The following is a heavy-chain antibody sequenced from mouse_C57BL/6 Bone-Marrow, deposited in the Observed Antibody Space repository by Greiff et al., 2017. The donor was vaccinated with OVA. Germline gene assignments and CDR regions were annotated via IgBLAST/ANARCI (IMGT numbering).Heavy chain of an antibody. CDR3: ATLFITTGRGAMDY. V-gene: IGHV5-17*01. Sequence: DVKLVESGGGLVKPGGSLKLSCAASGFTFSDYGMHWVRQAPEKGLEWVAYISSGSSTIYYADTVKGRFTISRDNAKNTLFLQMTSLRSEDTAMYYCATLFITTGRGAMDYWGQGTSVTVSS. D-gene: IGHD1-1*01. CDR1: GFTFSDYG. CDR2: ISSGSSTI. J-gene: IGHJ4*01.